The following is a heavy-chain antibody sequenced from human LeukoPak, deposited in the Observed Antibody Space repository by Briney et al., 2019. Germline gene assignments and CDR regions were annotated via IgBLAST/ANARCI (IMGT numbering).Heavy chain of an antibody. V-gene: IGHV3-11*01. J-gene: IGHJ4*02. D-gene: IGHD6-19*01. Sequence: GGSLRLSCAASGFTFSDYHMAWIRQPPGKGLEWVSYISTSGDSIHYADSVKGRFTVSRDNAKNSLFLQMNILRAEDTAVYYCAKFRPITSVAGTIFHYWGQGTLVTVSS. CDR1: GFTFSDYH. CDR2: ISTSGDSI. CDR3: AKFRPITSVAGTIFHY.